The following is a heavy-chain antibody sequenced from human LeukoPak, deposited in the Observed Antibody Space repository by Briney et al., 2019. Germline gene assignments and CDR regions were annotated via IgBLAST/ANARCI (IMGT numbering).Heavy chain of an antibody. CDR2: ISGSGGST. CDR1: GFTFSSYG. Sequence: PGGTLRLSCAASGFTFSSYGMSWVRQAPGKGLEWVSAISGSGGSTYYADSVKGRFTISRDNSKNTLYLQMNSLRAEDTAVYYCARDREWLVRKSYFDYWGQGTLVTVSS. D-gene: IGHD6-19*01. J-gene: IGHJ4*02. CDR3: ARDREWLVRKSYFDY. V-gene: IGHV3-23*01.